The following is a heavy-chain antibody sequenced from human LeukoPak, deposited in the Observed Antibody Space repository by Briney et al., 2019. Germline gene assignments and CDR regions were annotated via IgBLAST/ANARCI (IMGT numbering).Heavy chain of an antibody. J-gene: IGHJ6*03. CDR1: GGSISSYY. V-gene: IGHV4-39*07. CDR2: IYYSGST. CDR3: ARAFYPGYYSYMAV. D-gene: IGHD3-3*02. Sequence: PSETLSLTCTVSGGSISSYYWGWIRQPPGKGLEWIGSIYYSGSTYYNPSLKNRVTISVDTSKNQFSLKLSSVTAADTAVYYCARAFYPGYYSYMAVWGKGTTVIVSS.